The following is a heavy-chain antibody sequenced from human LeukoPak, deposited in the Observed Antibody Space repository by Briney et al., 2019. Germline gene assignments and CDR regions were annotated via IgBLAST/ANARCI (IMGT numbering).Heavy chain of an antibody. D-gene: IGHD5-12*01. V-gene: IGHV3-23*01. CDR3: AKAMGYSGYDREGRYFDY. CDR1: GFTFSSYA. Sequence: GGSLRLPCAASGFTFSSYAMSWVRQAPGKGLEWVSAISGSGGSTYYADSVKGRFTISRDNSKNTLYLQMNSLRAEDTAVYYCAKAMGYSGYDREGRYFDYWGQGTLVTVSS. J-gene: IGHJ4*02. CDR2: ISGSGGST.